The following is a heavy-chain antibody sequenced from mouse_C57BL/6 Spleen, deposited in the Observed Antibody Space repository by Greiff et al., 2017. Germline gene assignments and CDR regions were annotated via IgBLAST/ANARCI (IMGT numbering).Heavy chain of an antibody. CDR1: GYTFTSYW. D-gene: IGHD2-4*01. CDR2: IDPSDSYT. Sequence: QVQLQQPGAELVRPGTSVKLSCKASGYTFTSYWMHWVKQRPGQGLEWIGVIDPSDSYTNYNQRFKGKATLTVDPSSSTAYMQLSSLTSEDSAVYYCARREDYDYDGGFAYWGQGTLVTVSA. CDR3: ARREDYDYDGGFAY. V-gene: IGHV1-59*01. J-gene: IGHJ3*01.